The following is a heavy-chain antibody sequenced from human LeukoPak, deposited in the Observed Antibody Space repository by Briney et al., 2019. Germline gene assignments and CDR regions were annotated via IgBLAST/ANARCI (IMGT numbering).Heavy chain of an antibody. D-gene: IGHD6-13*01. CDR2: IGGSESGT. CDR3: VKQWSLAAAGTFAF. CDR1: GFDFSNYA. Sequence: GGSLRLSCAASGFDFSNYAMAWVRQAPGKGLEWVSAIGGSESGTFYRDSVKGRFTISRDNSNNRLYLQMSSLRAEDTAVYYCVKQWSLAAAGTFAFWGQGTLVTVPS. V-gene: IGHV3-23*01. J-gene: IGHJ4*02.